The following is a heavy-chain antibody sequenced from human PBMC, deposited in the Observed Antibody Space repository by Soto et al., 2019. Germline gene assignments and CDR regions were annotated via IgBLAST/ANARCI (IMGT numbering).Heavy chain of an antibody. CDR2: MNPNSGNG. Sequence: QVQMVQSGAEVKEPGASVKVSCQASGYAFSNNDISWVRHVSGQGLEWMGWMNPNSGNGGYAQKCQGRVTMTRYTSTSTAYLELSSLASVDAAIYYCARMATSGTLTWFDPWGQGTLVAVSS. V-gene: IGHV1-8*01. CDR1: GYAFSNND. CDR3: ARMATSGTLTWFDP. J-gene: IGHJ5*02.